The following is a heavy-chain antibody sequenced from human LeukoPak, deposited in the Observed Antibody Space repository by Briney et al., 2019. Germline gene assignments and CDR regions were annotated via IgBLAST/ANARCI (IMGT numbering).Heavy chain of an antibody. CDR3: AKDGDTMSGTYYYDMDV. CDR2: IYSGGNT. D-gene: IGHD1-26*01. CDR1: GFIFSSHG. V-gene: IGHV3-NL1*01. Sequence: GGSLRLSCAASGFIFSSHGMNWVRQAPGKGLEWVSFIYSGGNTYYADSVKGRFTISRDNSKNTLYLQMNSLRGEDTAVYYCAKDGDTMSGTYYYDMDVWGEGTTVTIS. J-gene: IGHJ6*03.